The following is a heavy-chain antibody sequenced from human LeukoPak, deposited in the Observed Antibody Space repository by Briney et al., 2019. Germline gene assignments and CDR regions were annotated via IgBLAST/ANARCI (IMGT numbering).Heavy chain of an antibody. CDR1: GFTVSTNY. CDR2: IYRSGRT. CDR3: ARLHYDVLTGPFDY. V-gene: IGHV3-53*01. J-gene: IGHJ4*02. D-gene: IGHD3-9*01. Sequence: GGSQRLSCAAAGFTVSTNYMTWVRQAPGKGLEWVSVIYRSGRTYYADSVKGRFTISRDNSKNTLWLQMNSVRAEDTAVYYCARLHYDVLTGPFDYWGQGTLVTVSS.